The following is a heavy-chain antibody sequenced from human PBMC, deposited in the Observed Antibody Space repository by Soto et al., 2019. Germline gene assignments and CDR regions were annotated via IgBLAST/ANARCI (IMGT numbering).Heavy chain of an antibody. CDR3: AGGTSHFDY. V-gene: IGHV3-33*01. J-gene: IGHJ4*02. CDR1: GFTFSNYG. D-gene: IGHD1-26*01. CDR2: ILYDGSNK. Sequence: QVQLVESGGDVVQPGRSLRLSCAASGFTFSNYGMHWARQAPGKGLEWVAAILYDGSNKYYADSVKGRFTISRDNSKNTLYLQMNSLRAEDTAVYYCAGGTSHFDYCGQGTLVTVSS.